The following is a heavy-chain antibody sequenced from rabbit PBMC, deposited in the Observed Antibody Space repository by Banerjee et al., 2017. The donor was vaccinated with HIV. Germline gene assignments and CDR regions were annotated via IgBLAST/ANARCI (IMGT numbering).Heavy chain of an antibody. CDR1: GFSFSSSYW. J-gene: IGHJ6*01. CDR2: IYAGSSGST. V-gene: IGHV1S40*01. Sequence: QSLEESGGDLVKPGASLTLTCTASGFSFSSSYWMCWVRQAPGKGLEWIACIYAGSSGSTYYASWAKGRFTISKTSSTTVTLQMTSLTAADMATYFCARNPMDDSDSYYHALWGPGTLVTVS. CDR3: ARNPMDDSDSYYHAL. D-gene: IGHD3-1*01.